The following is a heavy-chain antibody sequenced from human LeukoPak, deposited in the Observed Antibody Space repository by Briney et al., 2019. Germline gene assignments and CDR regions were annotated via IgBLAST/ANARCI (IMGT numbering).Heavy chain of an antibody. Sequence: GESLKISCKGSGYSFTSYWIGWVRPMPGKGLEWMGIIYPGDSDTRYSPSFQGQVTISADKSISTAYLQWSSLKASDTAMYYCARQEGIAAAGTWVDYWGQGTLVTVSS. CDR3: ARQEGIAAAGTWVDY. CDR2: IYPGDSDT. CDR1: GYSFTSYW. V-gene: IGHV5-51*01. J-gene: IGHJ4*02. D-gene: IGHD6-13*01.